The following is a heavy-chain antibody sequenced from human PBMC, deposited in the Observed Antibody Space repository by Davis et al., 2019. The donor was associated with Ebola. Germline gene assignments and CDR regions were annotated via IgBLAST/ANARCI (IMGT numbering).Heavy chain of an antibody. J-gene: IGHJ4*02. CDR3: TRILRGY. CDR1: GFTLSKYW. V-gene: IGHV3-74*01. Sequence: GESLKISCAASGFTLSKYWVHWVRQAPGKGLVWVSRINPDGSSTAYADSVKGRFTISRDNAKDTLYLQMNSLRAEDTAVYYCTRILRGYWGQGALVTVSP. D-gene: IGHD2/OR15-2a*01. CDR2: INPDGSST.